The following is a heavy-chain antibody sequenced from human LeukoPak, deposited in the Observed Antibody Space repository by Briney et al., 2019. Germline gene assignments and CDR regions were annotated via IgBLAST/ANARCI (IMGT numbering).Heavy chain of an antibody. CDR2: ISGSGGST. D-gene: IGHD1-1*01. V-gene: IGHV3-23*01. J-gene: IGHJ6*03. CDR1: GFTFSSYA. Sequence: PGGSLRLSCAASGFTFSSYAMSWVRQAPGKGLEWVSAISGSGGSTYYADSVKGRFTISRDNSKNTLYLQMNSLRAEGTAVYYCAKATTGTTYYYYMDVWGKGTTVTVSS. CDR3: AKATTGTTYYYYMDV.